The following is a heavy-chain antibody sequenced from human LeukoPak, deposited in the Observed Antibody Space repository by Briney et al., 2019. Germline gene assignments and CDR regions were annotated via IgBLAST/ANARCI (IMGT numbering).Heavy chain of an antibody. CDR3: ARELSGYGDGDTGY. J-gene: IGHJ4*02. D-gene: IGHD5-12*01. CDR2: ISYDGSNK. V-gene: IGHV3-30-3*01. Sequence: GGSLRLSCAASGFTFSSYAMHWVRQAPGKGLEWVAVISYDGSNKYYADSVKGRFTISRDNSKNTLYLQMNSLRAEDTAVYYCARELSGYGDGDTGYWGQGTLVTVSS. CDR1: GFTFSSYA.